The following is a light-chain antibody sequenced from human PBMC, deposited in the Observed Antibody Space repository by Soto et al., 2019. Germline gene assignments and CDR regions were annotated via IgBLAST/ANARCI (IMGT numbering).Light chain of an antibody. V-gene: IGKV3-15*01. CDR3: QQYNNWPPWT. J-gene: IGKJ1*01. Sequence: EIVMTQSPATLSVSPGERATLSCRASQSVSSNLAWYQQKPGQAPRLLIYCASTRATGIPARFSGSGSGTEFTLTISSLQSEDFAVYYCQQYNNWPPWTFGQGTKVELK. CDR2: CAS. CDR1: QSVSSN.